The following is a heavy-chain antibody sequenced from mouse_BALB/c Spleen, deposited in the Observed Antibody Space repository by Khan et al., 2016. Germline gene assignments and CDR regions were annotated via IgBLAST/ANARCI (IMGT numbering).Heavy chain of an antibody. J-gene: IGHJ2*01. Sequence: EVELVESGGGSVPPGLSLPLSFSSSFFPFITYGMSWVRQTPDKRLELVATINSNGGSTYYPDSVKGRFTISRDNAKNTLYLQMSSLKSEDTAMYYCARENYRYYFDYWGQGTTLTVSS. CDR1: FFPFITYG. CDR2: INSNGGST. D-gene: IGHD2-14*01. CDR3: ARENYRYYFDY. V-gene: IGHV5-6-3*01.